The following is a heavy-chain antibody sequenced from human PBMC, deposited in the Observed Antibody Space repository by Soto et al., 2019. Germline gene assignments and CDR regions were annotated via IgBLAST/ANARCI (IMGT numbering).Heavy chain of an antibody. Sequence: EVQLLESGGGLVQPGGSLRLSCAASAFTFSSYAMSWVRQAPGKGLEWVSAISASGGSTYYADSVKGRFTISRDSSENTLYLQMSSLRADDTAVYYFAKGSGNSVYNFDNWGQGTLVTVSS. CDR2: ISASGGST. J-gene: IGHJ4*02. V-gene: IGHV3-23*01. CDR3: AKGSGNSVYNFDN. CDR1: AFTFSSYA. D-gene: IGHD1-26*01.